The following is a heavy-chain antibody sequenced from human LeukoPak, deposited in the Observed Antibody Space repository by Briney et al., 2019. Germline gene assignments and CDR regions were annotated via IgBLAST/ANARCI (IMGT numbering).Heavy chain of an antibody. Sequence: GGSLRLSCAASGFTFSSYAMSWVRQAPGKGLEWVSAISGSGGSTYYADSVRGRFTISRDNSKNTLYLQMNSLRAEDTAVYYCAKLFGHYDILTGLDYWGQGTLVTVSS. J-gene: IGHJ4*02. CDR3: AKLFGHYDILTGLDY. V-gene: IGHV3-23*01. CDR2: ISGSGGST. D-gene: IGHD3-9*01. CDR1: GFTFSSYA.